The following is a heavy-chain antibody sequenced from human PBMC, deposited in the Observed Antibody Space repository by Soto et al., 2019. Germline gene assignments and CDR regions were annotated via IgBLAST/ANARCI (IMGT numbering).Heavy chain of an antibody. D-gene: IGHD6-13*01. CDR3: ARSRAVAGSYFFDY. CDR1: EYTFTNYA. V-gene: IGHV1-3*01. J-gene: IGHJ4*02. Sequence: QVQLVQSGAEVKKPGASVKVSCKASEYTFTNYAVHWVRQAPGQRLEWMGWINAGNGNTKYSQKFQGRVTITRGTSASTVYMELSSMAFEDTAVYYCARSRAVAGSYFFDYWGQGTLVTVSS. CDR2: INAGNGNT.